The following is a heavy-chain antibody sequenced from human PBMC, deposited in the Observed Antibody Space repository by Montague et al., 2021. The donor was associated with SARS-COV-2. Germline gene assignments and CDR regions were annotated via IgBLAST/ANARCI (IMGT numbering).Heavy chain of an antibody. CDR1: GGSFSGYY. Sequence: SETLSLTCAVYGGSFSGYYWSWIRQPPGKGMGWVGESNHSDSTNDNPPRKRRVTISVDTSKSQFSLKLSSVTAADTAVYYCARERYSFSLTRGSTWFDPWG. V-gene: IGHV4-34*01. J-gene: IGHJ5*02. CDR2: SNHSDST. CDR3: ARERYSFSLTRGSTWFDP. D-gene: IGHD3-9*01.